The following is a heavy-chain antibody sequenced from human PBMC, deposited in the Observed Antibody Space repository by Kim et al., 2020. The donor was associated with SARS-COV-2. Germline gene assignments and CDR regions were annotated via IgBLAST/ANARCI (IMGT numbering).Heavy chain of an antibody. CDR1: GYTFTSYA. D-gene: IGHD6-13*01. J-gene: IGHJ1*01. CDR3: AGDRSIAAAWYFQH. Sequence: ASVKVSCKASGYTFTSYAMHWVRQAPGQRLEWMGWINAGNGNTKYSQKFQGRVTITRDTSASTAYMELSSLRSEDTAVYYCAGDRSIAAAWYFQHWGQGTLVTVSS. V-gene: IGHV1-3*01. CDR2: INAGNGNT.